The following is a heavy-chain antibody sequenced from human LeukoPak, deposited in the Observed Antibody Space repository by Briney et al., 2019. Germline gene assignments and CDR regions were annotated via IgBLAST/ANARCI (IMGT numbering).Heavy chain of an antibody. V-gene: IGHV3-23*01. CDR3: AKRPCSGGSCSDFDY. Sequence: GGSLRLSCAASGDIFSTYAMSWVRQAPGKGLVWVSSISASGSRTSYADSVEGRLTISRDNSKNILYLQMNSLRVEDTAVYYCAKRPCSGGSCSDFDYWGQGTLVSVSS. CDR1: GDIFSTYA. J-gene: IGHJ4*02. CDR2: ISASGSRT. D-gene: IGHD2-15*01.